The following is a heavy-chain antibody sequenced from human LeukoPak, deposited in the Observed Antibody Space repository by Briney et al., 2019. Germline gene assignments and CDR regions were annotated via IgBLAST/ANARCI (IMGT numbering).Heavy chain of an antibody. D-gene: IGHD3-9*01. CDR2: ISGSGGST. J-gene: IGHJ5*02. V-gene: IGHV3-23*01. CDR3: AKDIGGYDILTGYP. Sequence: GGSLRLSCAASGFTFSSYAMSWVRQAPGKGLEWVSAISGSGGSTYYADSVKGRFTISRDNSKNTLYLQMNSLRAEDTAVYYCAKDIGGYDILTGYPWGQGTLVTVSS. CDR1: GFTFSSYA.